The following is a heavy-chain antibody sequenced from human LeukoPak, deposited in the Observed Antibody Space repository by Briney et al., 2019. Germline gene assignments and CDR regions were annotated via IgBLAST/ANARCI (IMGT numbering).Heavy chain of an antibody. Sequence: SETLSLTCTVSGGSISSYYWSWIRQPPGKGLEWIGYIYYSGSTNYNPSLKSRVTISVDTSKNQFSLKLSSVTAADTAVYYCARDYGWIQPGNHYYGMDVWGQGTTVTVSS. CDR1: GGSISSYY. V-gene: IGHV4-59*01. CDR2: IYYSGST. D-gene: IGHD5-18*01. J-gene: IGHJ6*02. CDR3: ARDYGWIQPGNHYYGMDV.